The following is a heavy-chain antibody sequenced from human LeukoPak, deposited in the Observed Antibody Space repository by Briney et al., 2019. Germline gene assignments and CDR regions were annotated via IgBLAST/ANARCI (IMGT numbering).Heavy chain of an antibody. J-gene: IGHJ4*02. D-gene: IGHD7-27*01. Sequence: ASVKVSCKASGGTFSSYAISWVRQAPGQGLEWVGGIIPIFGTANYAQKFQGRVTITTDESTSTAYMELSSLRSGDTAVYYCARNPPLTGDFDFWGPGTMVTVSS. CDR2: IIPIFGTA. CDR1: GGTFSSYA. CDR3: ARNPPLTGDFDF. V-gene: IGHV1-69*05.